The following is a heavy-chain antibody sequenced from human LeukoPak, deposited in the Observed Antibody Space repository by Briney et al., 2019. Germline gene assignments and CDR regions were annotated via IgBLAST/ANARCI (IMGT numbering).Heavy chain of an antibody. D-gene: IGHD6-13*01. CDR3: ARDSSSSWYGGMDV. J-gene: IGHJ6*02. CDR2: IYYSGST. CDR1: GGSISSSSYY. Sequence: SETLSLTCTVSGGSISSSSYYWGWIRQPPGKGLEWIGSIYYSGSTYYNPSLKSRVTISVDTSKNQFSLKLSSVTAADMAVYYCARDSSSSWYGGMDVWGQGTTVTVSS. V-gene: IGHV4-39*07.